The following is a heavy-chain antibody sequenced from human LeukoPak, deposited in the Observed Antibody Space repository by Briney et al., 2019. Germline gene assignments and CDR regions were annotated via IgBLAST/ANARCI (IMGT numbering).Heavy chain of an antibody. J-gene: IGHJ4*02. CDR1: GFTFSDYY. Sequence: GGSLRLSCAASGFTFSDYYMSWIRQAPGKGLEWVSYISSSGSTIYYADSVKGRFTISRDNAKNSLYLQMNSLRAEDTAVYYCAKDPQPYSYGSFGVDYWGQGTLVTVSS. V-gene: IGHV3-11*01. CDR3: AKDPQPYSYGSFGVDY. D-gene: IGHD5-18*01. CDR2: ISSSGSTI.